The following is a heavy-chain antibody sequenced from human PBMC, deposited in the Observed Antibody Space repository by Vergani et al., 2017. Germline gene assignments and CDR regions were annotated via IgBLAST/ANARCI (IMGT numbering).Heavy chain of an antibody. CDR3: ASYGNYGSWVDP. J-gene: IGHJ5*02. Sequence: EVQLVESGGGLVKPGGSLRLSCAASGFTFSSYSMNWVRQAPGKGLEWVSSISSSSSYIYYADSVKGRFTISRDNAKNSLYLQMNSLRAEETAVYYCASYGNYGSWVDPWGQGTLVTVSS. CDR2: ISSSSSYI. V-gene: IGHV3-21*01. D-gene: IGHD4-11*01. CDR1: GFTFSSYS.